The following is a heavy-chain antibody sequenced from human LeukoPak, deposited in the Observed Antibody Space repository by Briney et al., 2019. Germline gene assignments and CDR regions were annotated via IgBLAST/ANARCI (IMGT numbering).Heavy chain of an antibody. CDR3: ARGGAAVDY. J-gene: IGHJ4*02. Sequence: GGSLRLSCAASGFTFSYYWMDWVRQAPGKGLEWVANMNQDGSERYLVDSVEGRFTISRDNAKNSLYLQMNSLRAEDTAVYYCARGGAAVDYWGQGTLVTVSS. V-gene: IGHV3-7*01. CDR1: GFTFSYYW. CDR2: MNQDGSER. D-gene: IGHD6-13*01.